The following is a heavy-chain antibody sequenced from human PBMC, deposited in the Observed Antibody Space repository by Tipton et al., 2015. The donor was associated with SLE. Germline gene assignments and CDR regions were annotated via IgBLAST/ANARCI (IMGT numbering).Heavy chain of an antibody. J-gene: IGHJ4*02. V-gene: IGHV3-9*01. Sequence: SLRLSCAASGFTFDDYAMHWVRQAPGKGLEWVSGISWNRGSIGYADSVKGRFTISRDNAKNSLYLQMNSLRAEDTALYYCAKDIPRLPPFYDRGGSFAYGGQGPLATVS. CDR3: AKDIPRLPPFYDRGGSFAY. CDR2: ISWNRGSI. D-gene: IGHD3-22*01. CDR1: GFTFDDYA.